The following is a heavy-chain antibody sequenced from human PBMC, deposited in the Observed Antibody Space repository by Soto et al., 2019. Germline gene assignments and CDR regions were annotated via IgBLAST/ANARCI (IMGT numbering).Heavy chain of an antibody. CDR2: TYHGGTT. J-gene: IGHJ4*03. V-gene: IGHV4-38-2*02. Sequence: PSETLSLTCTVSGDSISSGSYWGWIRQPPGEGPEWIASTYHGGTTFYNPSLKSRISISVDTSKNQFSLRLTSVTAADTATYYCARVHVMVVAGSTFDYWGPGTLVTVSS. CDR3: ARVHVMVVAGSTFDY. D-gene: IGHD6-19*01. CDR1: GDSISSGSY.